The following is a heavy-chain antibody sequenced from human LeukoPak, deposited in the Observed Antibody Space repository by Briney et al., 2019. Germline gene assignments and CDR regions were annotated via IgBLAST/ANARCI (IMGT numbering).Heavy chain of an antibody. CDR3: ARAEINDYSRY. J-gene: IGHJ4*02. D-gene: IGHD4-11*01. V-gene: IGHV4-38-2*01. CDR2: INYRGST. CDR1: GYSIRNGYH. Sequence: PSETLSLTRSVSGYSIRNGYHWGWIWQPPRKGLEWMGSINYRGSTYGNPSLTSRVTISIDTSKNKIFLKVKSVTAADTAHYYCARAEINDYSRYWGQGILVIVSS.